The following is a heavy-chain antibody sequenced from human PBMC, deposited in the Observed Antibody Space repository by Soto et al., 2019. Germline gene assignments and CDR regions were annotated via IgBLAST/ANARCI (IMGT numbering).Heavy chain of an antibody. Sequence: EVQLLESGGDLVQTGGSLRLSCAAAGFTFDTYGMSWVRQAPGKGLEWVAGISGSGGSTHYANSVKGRFTISRDNSKYTLYLQTSSLRAEDTAVYFCAKPPHFDFWSGYNHYFDYWGQGTLVTVSS. J-gene: IGHJ4*02. D-gene: IGHD3-3*01. CDR3: AKPPHFDFWSGYNHYFDY. CDR1: GFTFDTYG. CDR2: ISGSGGST. V-gene: IGHV3-23*01.